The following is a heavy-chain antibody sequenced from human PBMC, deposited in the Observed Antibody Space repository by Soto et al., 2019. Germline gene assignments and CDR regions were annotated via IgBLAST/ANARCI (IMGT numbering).Heavy chain of an antibody. CDR3: ARDKKQESSGWYDAFDI. CDR1: GGSISSYY. J-gene: IGHJ3*02. Sequence: SETLSLTCTVSGGSISSYYWSWIRQPPGKGLEWIGYIYYSGSTNYNPSLKSRVTISVDTSKNQFSLKLSSVTAADTAVYYCARDKKQESSGWYDAFDIWGQGTMVTVSS. V-gene: IGHV4-59*01. D-gene: IGHD6-19*01. CDR2: IYYSGST.